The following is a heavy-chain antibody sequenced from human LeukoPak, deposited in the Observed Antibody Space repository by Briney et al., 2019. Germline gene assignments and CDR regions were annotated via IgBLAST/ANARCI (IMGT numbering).Heavy chain of an antibody. CDR2: IKHDGSDK. D-gene: IGHD1-26*01. Sequence: HPGGSLRLSCAASGFTFSSYWMTWVRQAPGKGPEWVANIKHDGSDKYYVDSVKGRFTLSRDNAKNSLYPQMDSLRAEDTAVYHCARGGSAIDIWGQGTMVTVSP. V-gene: IGHV3-7*01. CDR1: GFTFSSYW. CDR3: ARGGSAIDI. J-gene: IGHJ3*02.